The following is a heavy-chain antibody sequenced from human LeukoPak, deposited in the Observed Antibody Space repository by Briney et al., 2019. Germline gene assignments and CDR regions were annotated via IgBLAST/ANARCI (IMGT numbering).Heavy chain of an antibody. J-gene: IGHJ4*02. CDR3: ARECSSTSCYLGGLDY. D-gene: IGHD2-2*01. V-gene: IGHV4-31*03. CDR1: GGSINSGGYS. CDR2: IYYSGST. Sequence: PSQTLSLTCTVSGGSINSGGYSWSWIRQHPGKGLEWIGYIYYSGSTYYNPSLKSRVTISVDTSKNQFSLKLSSVTAADTAVYYCARECSSTSCYLGGLDYWGQGTLVTVSS.